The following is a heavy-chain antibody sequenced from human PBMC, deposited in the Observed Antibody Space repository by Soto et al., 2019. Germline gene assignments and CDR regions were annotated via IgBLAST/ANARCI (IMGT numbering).Heavy chain of an antibody. J-gene: IGHJ5*02. CDR1: GFTFSSYS. Sequence: GGSLGLSCAASGFTFSSYSMNWVRQAPGKGLEWVSYISSSSTIYYADSVKGRFTISRDNYKNTLYLQMNILTAEDTAVYYCARGYCSDTNCYANFFDPWGQGTMVTVSS. CDR3: ARGYCSDTNCYANFFDP. V-gene: IGHV3-48*01. D-gene: IGHD2-2*01. CDR2: ISSSSTI.